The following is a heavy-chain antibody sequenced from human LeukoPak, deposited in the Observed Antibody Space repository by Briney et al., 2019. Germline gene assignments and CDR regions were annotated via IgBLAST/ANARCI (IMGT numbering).Heavy chain of an antibody. Sequence: SETLSLTCGVSGGSISSSSYYWGWIRQPPGKGLEWIGSIYYSGSTYYNPSLKSRVTISVDTSKNQFSLKLSSVTAADTAVYYCARVLRPMASQYYFDYWGQGTLVTVSS. CDR1: GGSISSSSYY. D-gene: IGHD3-10*01. V-gene: IGHV4-39*07. J-gene: IGHJ4*02. CDR2: IYYSGST. CDR3: ARVLRPMASQYYFDY.